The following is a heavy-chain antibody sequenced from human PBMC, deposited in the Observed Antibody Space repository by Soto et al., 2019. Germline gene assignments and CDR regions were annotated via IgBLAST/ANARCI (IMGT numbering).Heavy chain of an antibody. CDR3: ARGSEYSSSRYAFDI. J-gene: IGHJ3*02. CDR2: INPNSGGT. CDR1: GYTFTGYC. V-gene: IGHV1-2*02. D-gene: IGHD6-6*01. Sequence: GASVKVYCKAAGYTFTGYCMHWVRQAPGQGLEWMGWINPNSGGTNYAQKFQGRVTMTRDTSISTAYMELSRLRSDDTAVYYCARGSEYSSSRYAFDIWGQGTMVTVSS.